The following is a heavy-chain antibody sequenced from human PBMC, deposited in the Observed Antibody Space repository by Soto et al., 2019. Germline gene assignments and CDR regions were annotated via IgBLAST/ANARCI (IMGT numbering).Heavy chain of an antibody. J-gene: IGHJ4*02. Sequence: GGSLRLSCAASGFTFSSYSMNWVRQAPGKGLEWVSYISSSSSTIYYADSVKGRFTISRDNAKNSLYLQMNSLRAEDTAVYYCAREIAVAGTGDCFDYWGQGTLVTVSS. CDR3: AREIAVAGTGDCFDY. D-gene: IGHD6-19*01. V-gene: IGHV3-48*01. CDR1: GFTFSSYS. CDR2: ISSSSSTI.